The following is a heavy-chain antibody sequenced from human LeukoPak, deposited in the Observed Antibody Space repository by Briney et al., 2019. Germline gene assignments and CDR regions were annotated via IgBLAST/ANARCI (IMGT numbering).Heavy chain of an antibody. CDR2: ISYSGST. CDR3: ARPSSTSRWYFDL. CDR1: GASISSYY. J-gene: IGHJ2*01. Sequence: PSETLSLTCTVSGASISSYYWSWIRQPPGKALEWIAYISYSGSTNYNPSLKSRVTISVDTSKNQFSLKLTSVTAADTAVYYCARPSSTSRWYFDLWGRGTLVTVST. D-gene: IGHD2-2*01. V-gene: IGHV4-59*01.